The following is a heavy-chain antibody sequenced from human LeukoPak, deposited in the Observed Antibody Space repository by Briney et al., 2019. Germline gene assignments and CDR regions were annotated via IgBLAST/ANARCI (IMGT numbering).Heavy chain of an antibody. V-gene: IGHV3-11*06. CDR2: ISGSSGYA. J-gene: IGHJ4*02. CDR3: AGMITDYFDY. CDR1: GFTFSDYY. D-gene: IGHD3-16*01. Sequence: PGGSLRLTCAASGFTFSDYYMSWIRQAPGKGLKWVSYISGSSGYANYADSVKGRFTISRDNAKNSLYLQMNSLRAEDTAVYYCAGMITDYFDYWGQGTLATVSS.